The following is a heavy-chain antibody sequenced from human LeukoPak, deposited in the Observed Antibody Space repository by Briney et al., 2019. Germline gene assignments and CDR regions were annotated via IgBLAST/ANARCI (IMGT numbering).Heavy chain of an antibody. Sequence: GASVKVSCKASGYTFTGYYMHWVRQALGQGLEWMGWINPNSGDTNYAQKFQGRVTMTRDTSISTAYMELSRLRSDAPAVYYCARGGEDRGWFGESVYYYYMDVWGKGTTVTISS. J-gene: IGHJ6*03. V-gene: IGHV1-2*02. CDR2: INPNSGDT. D-gene: IGHD3-10*01. CDR3: ARGGEDRGWFGESVYYYYMDV. CDR1: GYTFTGYY.